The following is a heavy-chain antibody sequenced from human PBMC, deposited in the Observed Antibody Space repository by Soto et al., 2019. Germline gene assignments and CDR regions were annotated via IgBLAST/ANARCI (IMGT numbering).Heavy chain of an antibody. Sequence: VASVKVSCKASGGTFGSYAISWVRQAPGQGLEWMGGIIPIFGTANYAQKFQGRVTITADESTSTAYMELSSLRSEDTAVYYCARFRKGGFYYFDYWGQGTLVTVSS. V-gene: IGHV1-69*13. D-gene: IGHD3-10*01. CDR2: IIPIFGTA. CDR3: ARFRKGGFYYFDY. CDR1: GGTFGSYA. J-gene: IGHJ4*02.